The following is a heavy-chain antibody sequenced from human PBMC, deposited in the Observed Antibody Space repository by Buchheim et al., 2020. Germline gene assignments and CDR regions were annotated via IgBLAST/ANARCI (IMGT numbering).Heavy chain of an antibody. CDR1: GFTFSSYG. J-gene: IGHJ6*02. Sequence: QVQLAESGGGVVQPGRSLRLSCAASGFTFSSYGMHWVRQAPGKGLEWVAVISYDGSNKYYADSVKGRFTISRDNSKNTLYLQMNSLRAEDTAVYYCAKDLAVLVHYYGMDVWGQGTT. D-gene: IGHD3-3*02. V-gene: IGHV3-30*18. CDR2: ISYDGSNK. CDR3: AKDLAVLVHYYGMDV.